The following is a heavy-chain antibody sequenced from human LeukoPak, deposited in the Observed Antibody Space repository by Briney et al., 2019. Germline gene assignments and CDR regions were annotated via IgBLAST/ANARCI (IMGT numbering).Heavy chain of an antibody. CDR1: GFTFSTYA. D-gene: IGHD6-19*01. J-gene: IGHJ4*02. CDR2: ITDSSTNT. Sequence: PGGSLRLSCAASGFTFSTYAMSWVRQAPGKGLEWVSAITDSSTNTYYADSVKGRFTISRDNSKNTLYLQMNSLRAEDTALYYCAKARRRSSGWSFDYWGQGTLVTVSS. CDR3: AKARRRSSGWSFDY. V-gene: IGHV3-23*01.